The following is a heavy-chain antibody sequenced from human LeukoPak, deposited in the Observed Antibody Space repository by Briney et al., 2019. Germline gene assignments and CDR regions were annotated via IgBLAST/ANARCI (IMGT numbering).Heavy chain of an antibody. CDR2: IYYSGST. CDR1: GGSISSGDYY. CDR3: ARSDIVVAPAATYAFDI. D-gene: IGHD2-2*01. J-gene: IGHJ3*02. Sequence: SGTLSLTCTVSGGSISSGDYYWSWIRQPPGKGLEWIGYIYYSGSTYYNPSLKSRVTISVDTSKNQFSLKLSSVTAADTAVYYCARSDIVVAPAATYAFDIWGQGTMVTVSS. V-gene: IGHV4-30-4*01.